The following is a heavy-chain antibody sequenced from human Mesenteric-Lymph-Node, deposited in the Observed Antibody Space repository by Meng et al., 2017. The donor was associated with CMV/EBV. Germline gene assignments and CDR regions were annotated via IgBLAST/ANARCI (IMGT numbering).Heavy chain of an antibody. D-gene: IGHD2-21*02. CDR1: GYTFNTYA. CDR3: AGRDGPEYFQH. Sequence: SCKTSGYTFNTYAMHWMRQAPGQRLEWIGWITPANGNTKSSQKFQGRVTLTRDTSASTAYMELSSLRSEDTAVYYCAGRDGPEYFQHWGRGTLVTVSS. CDR2: ITPANGNT. V-gene: IGHV1-3*01. J-gene: IGHJ1*01.